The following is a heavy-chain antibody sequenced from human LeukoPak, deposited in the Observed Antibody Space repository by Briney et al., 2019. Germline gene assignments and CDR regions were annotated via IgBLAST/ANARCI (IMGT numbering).Heavy chain of an antibody. CDR1: GFTFSSYG. D-gene: IGHD5-24*01. CDR2: IRYDGSNK. Sequence: GGSLRLSCAASGFTFSSYGMHWVRQAPGKGLEWVAFIRYDGSNKYYADSVKGRFTISSDNSKNTLYLQMNSLRAEDTAVYYCAKDSNFLDAFDIWGQGTMVTVSS. J-gene: IGHJ3*02. V-gene: IGHV3-30*02. CDR3: AKDSNFLDAFDI.